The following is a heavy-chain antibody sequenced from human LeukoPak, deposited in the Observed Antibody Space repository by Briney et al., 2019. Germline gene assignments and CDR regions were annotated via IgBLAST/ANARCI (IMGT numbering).Heavy chain of an antibody. J-gene: IGHJ4*02. CDR3: ARRGYCSGGSCYIDY. D-gene: IGHD2-15*01. Sequence: PSETLSLTCTVSGYSMSSGYYWGWIRQPPERGLEWIGSMYHTGSTYYNPSLKSRVTISVDTSKNQFSLKLSSVTAADTAVYYCARRGYCSGGSCYIDYWGQGTLVTVSS. CDR1: GYSMSSGYY. CDR2: MYHTGST. V-gene: IGHV4-38-2*02.